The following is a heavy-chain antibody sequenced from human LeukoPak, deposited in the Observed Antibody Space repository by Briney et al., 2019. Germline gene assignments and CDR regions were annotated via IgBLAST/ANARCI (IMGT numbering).Heavy chain of an antibody. J-gene: IGHJ4*02. Sequence: SETLSLTCTVSGGSISSTTYYWGWIRQPPGKGLKWIGAFHYSGTTYYNPSLKSRVTISVDTSKNQFSLKLSSVTAADTAVYYCARGKHPDVTMIVVVQGPHFDYWGQGTLVTVSS. CDR1: GGSISSTTYY. CDR3: ARGKHPDVTMIVVVQGPHFDY. D-gene: IGHD3-22*01. CDR2: FHYSGTT. V-gene: IGHV4-39*07.